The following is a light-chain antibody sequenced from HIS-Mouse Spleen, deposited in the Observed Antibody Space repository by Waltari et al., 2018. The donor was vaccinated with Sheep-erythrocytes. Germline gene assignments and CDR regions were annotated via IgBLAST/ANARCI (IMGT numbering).Light chain of an antibody. Sequence: QPALTQPAPVSGSPGQSSTISFPRPSSALGSYIYVSWYQQHPGKAPKLMIYDVSKRPSGVPDRFSGSKSGNTASLTISGLQVEDEADYYCCSYAGSYTWVFGGGTKLTVL. J-gene: IGLJ3*02. CDR1: SSALGSYIY. CDR2: DVS. V-gene: IGLV2-11*01. CDR3: CSYAGSYTWV.